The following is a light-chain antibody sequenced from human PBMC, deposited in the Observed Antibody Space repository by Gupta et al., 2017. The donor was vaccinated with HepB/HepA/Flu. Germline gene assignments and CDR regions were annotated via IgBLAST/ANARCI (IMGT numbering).Light chain of an antibody. V-gene: IGKV1-33*01. CDR1: QDINNY. J-gene: IGKJ5*01. CDR2: DVS. Sequence: DMQMTQSPYSLSASVGDRVTISCQASQDINNYLSWYQQRPGKAPKLLISDVSKWEAGVPSRFSGSGSGTDFTFTISSLQPEDVATYYCQHYYNLPITFGQGTRLEIK. CDR3: QHYYNLPIT.